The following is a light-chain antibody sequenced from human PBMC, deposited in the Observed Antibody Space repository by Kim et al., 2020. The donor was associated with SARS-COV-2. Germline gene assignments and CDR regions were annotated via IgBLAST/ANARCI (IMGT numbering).Light chain of an antibody. CDR1: QSVSSSY. Sequence: LYQGERPRLPCRAHQSVSSSYLAWEQEAPGESPWLRIHGASRGANGIPDRFSGSGFGTEFTLTICRLEPEDFEVYYCQQYGSSPGTFGQGTKLEI. J-gene: IGKJ2*01. CDR2: GAS. V-gene: IGKV3-20*01. CDR3: QQYGSSPGT.